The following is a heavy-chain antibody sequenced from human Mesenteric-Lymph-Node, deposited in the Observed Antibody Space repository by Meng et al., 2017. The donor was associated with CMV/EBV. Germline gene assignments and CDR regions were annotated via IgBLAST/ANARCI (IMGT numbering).Heavy chain of an antibody. V-gene: IGHV3-7*01. Sequence: GGSLRLSCAASGFTFINYWMSWVRQAPGKGLEWVANIKQDGSETYYVDSVKGRFTISRDNAKKSLYLQMNSLRVEDTAVYYCARDAGGFSARNYDFWGLGMLVTVSS. CDR2: IKQDGSET. J-gene: IGHJ4*02. CDR1: GFTFINYW. D-gene: IGHD3-16*01. CDR3: ARDAGGFSARNYDF.